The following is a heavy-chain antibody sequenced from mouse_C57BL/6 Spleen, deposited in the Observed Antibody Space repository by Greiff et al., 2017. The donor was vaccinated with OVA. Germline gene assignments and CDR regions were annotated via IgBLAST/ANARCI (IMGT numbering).Heavy chain of an antibody. CDR1: GYTFTGYW. CDR3: APGGSSTRGWYFDV. CDR2: ILPGSGST. D-gene: IGHD1-1*01. V-gene: IGHV1-9*01. Sequence: QVQLQQSGAELMKPGASVKLSFKATGYTFTGYWIEWVKQRPGHGLEWIGEILPGSGSTNYNEKFTGKATFTADTSSNTAYMQLSSLTTEDSAIDYCAPGGSSTRGWYFDVWGTGTTVTVSS. J-gene: IGHJ1*03.